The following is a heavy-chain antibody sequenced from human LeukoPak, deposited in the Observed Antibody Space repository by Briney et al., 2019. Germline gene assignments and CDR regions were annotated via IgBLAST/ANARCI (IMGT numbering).Heavy chain of an antibody. J-gene: IGHJ3*02. CDR1: GGSISSSSYY. CDR2: IYYSGST. Sequence: SETLSLTCTVSGGSISSSSYYWGWIRQPPGKGLEWIGSIYYSGSTYYNPSLKSRVTISVDTSKNQFSLKLSSVTAADTAVYYCARGDAFDIWGQGTMVTVSS. CDR3: ARGDAFDI. V-gene: IGHV4-39*07.